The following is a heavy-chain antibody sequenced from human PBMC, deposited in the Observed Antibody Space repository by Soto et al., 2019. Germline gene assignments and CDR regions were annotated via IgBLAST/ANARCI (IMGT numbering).Heavy chain of an antibody. CDR1: GGSISSGGYY. V-gene: IGHV4-31*03. D-gene: IGHD3-10*01. J-gene: IGHJ5*02. Sequence: SETLSLTCTVSGGSISSGGYYWSWIRQHPGKGLEWIGYIYYSGSTYYNPSLKSRVTISVDTSKNQFSLKLGSVTAADTAVYYCARASRITMVRGVMRWFDPWGQGTLVTVSS. CDR3: ARASRITMVRGVMRWFDP. CDR2: IYYSGST.